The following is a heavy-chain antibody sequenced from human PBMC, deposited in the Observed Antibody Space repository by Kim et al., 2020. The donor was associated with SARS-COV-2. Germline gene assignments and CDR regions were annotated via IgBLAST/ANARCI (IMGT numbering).Heavy chain of an antibody. V-gene: IGHV1-69*13. CDR2: IVPFIGTS. J-gene: IGHJ4*02. D-gene: IGHD6-13*01. CDR1: RDTFNTYA. CDR3: ARGGFSSSWRFEY. Sequence: SVKVSCKASRDTFNTYAISWVRQAPGQGLEWQGGIVPFIGTSDYAQKFQGRLTITADDSTTTVYMQLSSLRFEDTAVYYCARGGFSSSWRFEYWGQGTL.